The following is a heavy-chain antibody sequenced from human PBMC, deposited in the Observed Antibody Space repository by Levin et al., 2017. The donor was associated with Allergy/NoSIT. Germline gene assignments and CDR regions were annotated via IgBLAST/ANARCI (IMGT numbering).Heavy chain of an antibody. CDR1: GFTFSSYG. V-gene: IGHV3-30*18. Sequence: LSLTCAASGFTFSSYGMHWVRQAPGKGLEWVAVISYDGSNKYYADSVKGRFTISRDNSKNTLYLQMNSLRAEDTAVYYCAKGALTDLRITMVRGVLPYYYYYYMDVWGKGTTVTVSS. CDR2: ISYDGSNK. J-gene: IGHJ6*03. CDR3: AKGALTDLRITMVRGVLPYYYYYYMDV. D-gene: IGHD3-10*01.